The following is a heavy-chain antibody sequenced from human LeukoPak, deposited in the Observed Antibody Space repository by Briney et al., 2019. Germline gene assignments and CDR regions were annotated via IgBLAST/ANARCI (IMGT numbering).Heavy chain of an antibody. CDR3: ASHSYGYNH. D-gene: IGHD3-16*01. CDR2: IKQDGSEK. CDR1: GIIITSYW. J-gene: IGHJ5*02. V-gene: IGHV3-7*01. Sequence: GGSLRLSCAASGIIITSYWMSWVRQTPGKGLEWVAHIKQDGSEKNYVDSVKGRFTIFRDNARNSLYLQMNSLRAEDTAVYYCASHSYGYNHWGQGTLVIVSS.